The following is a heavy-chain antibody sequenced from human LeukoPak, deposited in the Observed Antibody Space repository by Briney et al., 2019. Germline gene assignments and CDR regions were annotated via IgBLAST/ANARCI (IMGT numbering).Heavy chain of an antibody. CDR3: VKVAVQTQVVPAAIFFDY. CDR1: GFTFNNYA. CDR2: ISGSSAGI. D-gene: IGHD2-2*01. Sequence: GGSLRLSCAASGFTFNNYAMGWVRQAPGKGLEWVSVISGSSAGIKYADSVKGRFTISRDNSKDTLYLQMNSLSAEDTAVYYCVKVAVQTQVVPAAIFFDYWGQGTLVTVSS. J-gene: IGHJ4*02. V-gene: IGHV3-23*01.